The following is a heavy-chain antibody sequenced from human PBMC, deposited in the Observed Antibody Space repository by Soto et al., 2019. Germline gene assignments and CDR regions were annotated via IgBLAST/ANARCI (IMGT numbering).Heavy chain of an antibody. CDR2: INAGNGNT. CDR1: GYTFTSYA. V-gene: IGHV1-3*01. Sequence: ASVKVSCKASGYTFTSYAIHWVRQAPGQRLEWMGWINAGNGNTKYSQKFQGRVTITRDTSASTAYMELSSLRSEDTAVYYCATRVLRYFGWSYGLFDYWGQGPLVTVSS. J-gene: IGHJ4*02. D-gene: IGHD3-9*01. CDR3: ATRVLRYFGWSYGLFDY.